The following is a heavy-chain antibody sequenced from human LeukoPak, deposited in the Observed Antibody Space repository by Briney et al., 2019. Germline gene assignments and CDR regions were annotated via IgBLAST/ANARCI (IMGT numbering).Heavy chain of an antibody. V-gene: IGHV3-11*04. CDR1: GFTFSDYY. Sequence: PGGSLRLSCAASGFTFSDYYMSWIRQAPGKGLEWVSYISSSGSTKYYADSVKGRFTISRDNAKKSLFLQMNSLRAEDTAVYYCAAASAFSSSWRSWGQGTVVSVSS. J-gene: IGHJ5*02. CDR3: AAASAFSSSWRS. CDR2: ISSSGSTK. D-gene: IGHD6-13*01.